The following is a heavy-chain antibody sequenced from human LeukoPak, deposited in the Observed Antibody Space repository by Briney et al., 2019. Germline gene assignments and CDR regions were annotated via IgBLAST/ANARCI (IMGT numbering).Heavy chain of an antibody. CDR3: AAGIFPTDY. J-gene: IGHJ4*02. CDR1: GFTFSSYS. D-gene: IGHD2-15*01. CDR2: ISSSSSYI. V-gene: IGHV3-21*01. Sequence: GGSLRLSCADSGFTFSSYSMNWVRQAPGKGLEWVSSISSSSSYIYYADSVKGRFTISRDNAKNSLYLQMNSLRAEDTAVYYCAAGIFPTDYWGQGTLVTVSS.